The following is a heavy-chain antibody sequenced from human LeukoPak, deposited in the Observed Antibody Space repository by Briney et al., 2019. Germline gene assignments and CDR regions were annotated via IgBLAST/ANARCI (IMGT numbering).Heavy chain of an antibody. Sequence: GGPLRLSCAASGFTFSDYYMSWIRQAPGKGLEWVSNISSSSSYTNHADSVKGRFTISRDNAKNSLYLQMNSLRAEDTAVYYCARVDYDILTGYMAMIDWGQGTLVTVSS. CDR3: ARVDYDILTGYMAMID. V-gene: IGHV3-11*06. J-gene: IGHJ4*02. CDR2: ISSSSSYT. CDR1: GFTFSDYY. D-gene: IGHD3-9*01.